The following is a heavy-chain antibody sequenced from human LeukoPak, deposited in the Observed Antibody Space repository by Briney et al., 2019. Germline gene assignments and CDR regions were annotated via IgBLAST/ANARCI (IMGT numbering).Heavy chain of an antibody. CDR3: ATDYGGNDAFDI. V-gene: IGHV1-2*02. D-gene: IGHD4-23*01. J-gene: IGHJ3*02. CDR1: GYTFTGYY. Sequence: ASVKVSCKASGYTFTGYYMHWVRQAPGQGLEWMGWINPNSGGTNYAQKFQGRVTITRDTSASAAYMELSSLRSEDMAVYYCATDYGGNDAFDIWGQGTMVTVSS. CDR2: INPNSGGT.